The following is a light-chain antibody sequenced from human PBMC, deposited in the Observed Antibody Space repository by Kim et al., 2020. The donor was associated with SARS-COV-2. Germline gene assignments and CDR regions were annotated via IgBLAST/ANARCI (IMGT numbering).Light chain of an antibody. V-gene: IGLV2-14*03. CDR2: DVS. CDR3: SSYTSSSTLV. CDR1: SSDVGGYNY. Sequence: QSALTQPASVSGSPGQPITISCTGTSSDVGGYNYVSWYQQHPGKAPKLMIYDVSNRPSGVSNRFSGSKSGNTASLTISGLQAEDEADYYCSSYTSSSTLVFGGGTQLTVL. J-gene: IGLJ3*02.